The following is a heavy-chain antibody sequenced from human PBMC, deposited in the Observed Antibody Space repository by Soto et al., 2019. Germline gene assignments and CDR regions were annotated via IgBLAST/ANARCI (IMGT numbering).Heavy chain of an antibody. Sequence: GASVKVSCKASGYTFTSYYMHWVRQAPGQGLEWKGIINPSGGSTSYAQKFQGRVTMTRDTSTSTVYMELSSLRSEDTAVYYCTRDTRIRDYYDSSGYPDAFDIWGQGTMVTVSS. CDR3: TRDTRIRDYYDSSGYPDAFDI. D-gene: IGHD3-22*01. J-gene: IGHJ3*02. CDR2: INPSGGST. V-gene: IGHV1-46*03. CDR1: GYTFTSYY.